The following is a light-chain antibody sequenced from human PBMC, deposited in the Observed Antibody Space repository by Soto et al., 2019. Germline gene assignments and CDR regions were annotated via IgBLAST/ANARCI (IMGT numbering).Light chain of an antibody. CDR2: SNN. V-gene: IGLV1-44*01. Sequence: QYVLTQPPSASGNPGQRVTISCSGSSSNIGSNTVNWYQQLPGTAPKLLISSNNQRPSGVPDRFYGSKSGTSASLAISGLKSEDEADYYCAAWDDSLNGWVFGGGTKVTV. CDR1: SSNIGSNT. CDR3: AAWDDSLNGWV. J-gene: IGLJ3*02.